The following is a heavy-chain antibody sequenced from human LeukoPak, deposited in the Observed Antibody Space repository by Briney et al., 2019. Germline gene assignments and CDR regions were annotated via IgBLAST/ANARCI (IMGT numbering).Heavy chain of an antibody. V-gene: IGHV4-39*01. CDR3: ARPPSSSWYSSWFDP. Sequence: PSETLSLTCTVSGGSIRSSSYYWGWICQPPGKGLEWIGSIYYSGSTYYNPSLKSRVTISVDTSKNQFSLELSSVTAADTAVYYCARPPSSSWYSSWFDPWGQGTLVTVSS. CDR1: GGSIRSSSYY. D-gene: IGHD6-13*01. CDR2: IYYSGST. J-gene: IGHJ5*02.